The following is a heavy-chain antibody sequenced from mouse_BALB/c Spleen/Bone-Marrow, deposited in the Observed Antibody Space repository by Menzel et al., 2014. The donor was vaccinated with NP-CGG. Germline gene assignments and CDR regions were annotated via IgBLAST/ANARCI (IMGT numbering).Heavy chain of an antibody. V-gene: IGHV7-1*02. J-gene: IGHJ2*01. D-gene: IGHD4-1*01. Sequence: EVHLVESGGGLAQPGGSLRLSCATSGFTFSDFYMEWVRQPPGKRLEWIAASRNKANDYTTEYSASVKGRFIVSRDTSQSILYLQMNALRPEDTAIYYCAGGELETGSFDYWGQGTTLTVSS. CDR1: GFTFSDFY. CDR2: SRNKANDYTT. CDR3: AGGELETGSFDY.